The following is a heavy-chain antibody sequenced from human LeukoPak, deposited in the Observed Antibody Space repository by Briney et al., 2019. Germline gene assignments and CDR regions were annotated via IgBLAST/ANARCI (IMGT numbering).Heavy chain of an antibody. CDR3: ARAGGGWSFDY. Sequence: ESGPGLVNPSETLSLTCTVSGASISPFYWSWIRQPPGKGLEWIGYLYFSGSTNYNPSLKSRVTKSSDTSKNQLSLRLSSVTAADTAVYYCARAGGGWSFDYWGQGTLVTVSS. D-gene: IGHD6-19*01. CDR1: GASISPFY. V-gene: IGHV4-59*01. J-gene: IGHJ4*02. CDR2: LYFSGST.